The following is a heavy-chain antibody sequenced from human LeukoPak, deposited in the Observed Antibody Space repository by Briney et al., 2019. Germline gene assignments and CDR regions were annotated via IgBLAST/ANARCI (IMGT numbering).Heavy chain of an antibody. CDR3: ARHYLSDGILSTFDP. J-gene: IGHJ5*02. CDR2: IYYRGST. Sequence: SETLSLTCTVSGGSISSSPYYWGWIRQPPGKGLEWIGTIYYRGSTYSNPFLNSRVTISLDTSKNQFSLRLRSVTAADTALYYCARHYLSDGILSTFDPWGQGTLVTVSS. D-gene: IGHD2-2*01. V-gene: IGHV4-39*01. CDR1: GGSISSSPYY.